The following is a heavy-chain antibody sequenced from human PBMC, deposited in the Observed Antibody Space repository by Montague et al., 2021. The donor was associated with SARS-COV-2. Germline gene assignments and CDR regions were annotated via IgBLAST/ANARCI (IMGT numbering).Heavy chain of an antibody. V-gene: IGHV2-5*02. D-gene: IGHD2-21*02. CDR3: AHRGDLWVGPYFDY. Sequence: LVKPTKTLTLTCTFSGFSLSTSGVGVGWIRQPPGKALEWLALIYWDDDKRYSPSLKSRLTITKDTSKNQVVLTMTNMDPVDTVTYYCAHRGDLWVGPYFDYWGQGTLVTVSS. J-gene: IGHJ4*02. CDR2: IYWDDDK. CDR1: GFSLSTSGVG.